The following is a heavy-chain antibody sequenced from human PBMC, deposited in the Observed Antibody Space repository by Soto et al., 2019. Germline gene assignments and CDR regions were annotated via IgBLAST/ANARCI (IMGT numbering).Heavy chain of an antibody. V-gene: IGHV3-30-3*01. CDR3: ARENSYCSSTSCYLAVYYYYGMDV. Sequence: GGSLRLSCAASGFTFSSYAMHWVRQAPGKGLEWVAVISYDGSNKYYADSVKGRFTISRDNSKNTLYLQMNSLRAEDTAVYYCARENSYCSSTSCYLAVYYYYGMDVWGQGTTVTVSS. CDR1: GFTFSSYA. CDR2: ISYDGSNK. J-gene: IGHJ6*02. D-gene: IGHD2-2*01.